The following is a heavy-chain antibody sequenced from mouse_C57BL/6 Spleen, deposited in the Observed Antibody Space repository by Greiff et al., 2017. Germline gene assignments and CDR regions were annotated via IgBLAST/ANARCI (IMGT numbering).Heavy chain of an antibody. Sequence: QVQLQQSGAELVRPGASVKLSCKASGYTFTDYYINWVKQRPGQGLEWIARIYPGSGNTYYNEKFKGKATLTAEKSSSTAYMQLSSLTSEDSAVYFCAREYYGSRGAMDYWGQGTSVTVSS. CDR2: IYPGSGNT. V-gene: IGHV1-76*01. CDR3: AREYYGSRGAMDY. CDR1: GYTFTDYY. D-gene: IGHD1-1*01. J-gene: IGHJ4*01.